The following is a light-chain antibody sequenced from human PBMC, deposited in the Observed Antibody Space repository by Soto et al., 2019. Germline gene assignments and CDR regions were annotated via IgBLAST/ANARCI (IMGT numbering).Light chain of an antibody. V-gene: IGLV2-14*01. Sequence: SVLTQPASVTGSPGQSITISCTGTSSGVGLYDYVSWYQQYPGKVPKLIIYEVSNRPSGISDRFSGSKSGNTASLTISRLQSEDEADYYCCPYTSSDTYVFGTGTKVTVL. CDR3: CPYTSSDTYV. CDR1: SSGVGLYDY. CDR2: EVS. J-gene: IGLJ1*01.